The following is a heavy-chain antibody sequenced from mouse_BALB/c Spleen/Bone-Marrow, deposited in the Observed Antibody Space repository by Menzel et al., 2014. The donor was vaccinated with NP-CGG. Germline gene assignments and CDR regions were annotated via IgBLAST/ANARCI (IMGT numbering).Heavy chain of an antibody. Sequence: EVQGVESGGGLVQPGGSLKLSCAASGFDFXSYWMSWVRQAPGKGLEWLGEINPDSSTINYTPSLKGKFIISRDNAKNTLYLQMSKVRSEDTALYYCARQGYYGRSDYWGQGTTLTVSS. CDR2: INPDSSTI. J-gene: IGHJ2*01. D-gene: IGHD1-1*01. CDR3: ARQGYYGRSDY. V-gene: IGHV4-1*02. CDR1: GFDFXSYW.